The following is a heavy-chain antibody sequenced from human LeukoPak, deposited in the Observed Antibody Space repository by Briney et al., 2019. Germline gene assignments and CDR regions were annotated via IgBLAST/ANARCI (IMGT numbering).Heavy chain of an antibody. Sequence: SETLSLTCTVSGGSISSSSYYWGWIRQPPGKGLEWIGSIYYSGSTYNNPSLQSRVTISVDTSKNQFSLKLSSVTAADTAVYYCARCFIVARRGNFDYWGQGTLVTVSS. D-gene: IGHD5-12*01. CDR3: ARCFIVARRGNFDY. CDR2: IYYSGST. CDR1: GGSISSSSYY. J-gene: IGHJ4*02. V-gene: IGHV4-39*07.